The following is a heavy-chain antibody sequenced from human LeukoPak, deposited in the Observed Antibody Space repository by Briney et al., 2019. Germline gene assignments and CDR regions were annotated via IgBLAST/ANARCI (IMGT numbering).Heavy chain of an antibody. D-gene: IGHD2-15*01. CDR3: ASTNYRGGSTGYNWFDP. J-gene: IGHJ5*02. CDR1: GFIFSSYG. V-gene: IGHV3-33*03. CDR2: IWHDGSNR. Sequence: GGSLRLSCAASGFIFSSYGMHWVRQAPGKGLEWVAVIWHDGSNRHYVDSVKGRFTISRDNPKSTLYLQMNSLRAEDTAVYYCASTNYRGGSTGYNWFDPWGQGTLVTVSS.